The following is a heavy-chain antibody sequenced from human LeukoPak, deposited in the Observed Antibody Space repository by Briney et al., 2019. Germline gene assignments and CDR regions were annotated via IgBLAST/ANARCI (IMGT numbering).Heavy chain of an antibody. Sequence: GGSPRLSCAASGFSFIVYSMNWVRQTPGKGLEWVSSITNSGPYIYYADSVKGRFTISRDNAKNSLYLQMNSLRVEDTAVYYCARDKLRFMEWFPVSGMQDVWGKGTTVTVSS. J-gene: IGHJ6*04. CDR3: ARDKLRFMEWFPVSGMQDV. CDR2: ITNSGPYI. CDR1: GFSFIVYS. D-gene: IGHD3-3*01. V-gene: IGHV3-21*01.